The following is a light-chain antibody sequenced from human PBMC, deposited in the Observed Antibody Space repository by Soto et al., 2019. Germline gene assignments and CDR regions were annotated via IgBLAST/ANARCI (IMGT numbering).Light chain of an antibody. J-gene: IGKJ1*01. CDR2: SAS. V-gene: IGKV3-20*01. Sequence: VLTQSPGTVSLSPGERGTLSCRASQSVTNNYLAWYQQKAGQAPRLLIYSASSRATGIPVRFSGSGSGTDFTLSISRLEPEAFAVYYCQQYGNSITWTVGQGTKVEIK. CDR3: QQYGNSITWT. CDR1: QSVTNNY.